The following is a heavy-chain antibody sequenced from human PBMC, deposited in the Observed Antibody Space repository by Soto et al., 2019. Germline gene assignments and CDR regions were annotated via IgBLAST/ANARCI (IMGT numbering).Heavy chain of an antibody. J-gene: IGHJ4*02. CDR2: INHSGST. Sequence: PSETLSLTCAVYGGSISGYQWTWIRQSPGKGLEWIGEINHSGSTNYNPSLKRRVTISVDPSKNQFSLKLSSVTAADTAVYYCARDQREGLFDYWGQGILFTVS. CDR3: ARDQREGLFDY. V-gene: IGHV4-34*01. CDR1: GGSISGYQ.